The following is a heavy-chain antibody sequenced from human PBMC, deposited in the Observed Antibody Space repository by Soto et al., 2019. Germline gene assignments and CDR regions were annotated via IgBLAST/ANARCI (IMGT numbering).Heavy chain of an antibody. CDR2: VFWDDDK. J-gene: IGHJ3*01. V-gene: IGHV2-5*02. CDR1: GFSLSTTGVG. Sequence: QITLKESGPTLVKPTQTLTLTCTYSGFSLSTTGVGVGWIRQPPGKALEWLAIVFWDDDKRYSLSLKNRFTITQDTSKNQVVFTMTNRDPADTATYYCARSLASWVNVFDFWGQGTLVTVSS. CDR3: ARSLASWVNVFDF.